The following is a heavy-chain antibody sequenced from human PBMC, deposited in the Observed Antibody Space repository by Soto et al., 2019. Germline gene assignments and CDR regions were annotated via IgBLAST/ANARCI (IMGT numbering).Heavy chain of an antibody. J-gene: IGHJ6*02. CDR3: ASQQLGPSYYYGMDV. Sequence: QVQLVQSGAEVKKPGSSVKVSCKASGGTFSSYAISWVRQARGQGLEWMGGIIPIFGTANYAQKFQGRVTXTXDXSAXTAYMELSSLRSEDTAVYYCASQQLGPSYYYGMDVWGQGTTVTVSS. D-gene: IGHD6-6*01. CDR2: IIPIFGTA. V-gene: IGHV1-69*05. CDR1: GGTFSSYA.